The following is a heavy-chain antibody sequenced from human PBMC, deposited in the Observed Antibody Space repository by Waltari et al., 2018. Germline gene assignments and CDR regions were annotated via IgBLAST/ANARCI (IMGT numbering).Heavy chain of an antibody. J-gene: IGHJ6*02. D-gene: IGHD6-19*01. CDR2: IIPIVNTA. CDR1: GGTFSNYA. Sequence: QVQLVQSGAEVKKPGSSVKVSCKASGGTFSNYAISWVRQAPGQGLEWMGGIIPIVNTANYAQQFQGRVTITADTLSTTAYMELSSLRSEDTAVYYCARGWAGGYGMDVWGQGTTVT. CDR3: ARGWAGGYGMDV. V-gene: IGHV1-69*06.